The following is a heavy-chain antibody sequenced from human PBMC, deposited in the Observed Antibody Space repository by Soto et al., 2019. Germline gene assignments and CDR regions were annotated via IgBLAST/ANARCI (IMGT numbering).Heavy chain of an antibody. CDR3: ARELVPAAMVYYYYGMDV. CDR2: ISSSSSSTI. D-gene: IGHD2-2*01. Sequence: PGGSLRLSCAASGFTFSSYSMNWVRQAPGKGLEWVSYISSSSSSTIYYADSVKGRFTISRDNAKNSLYLQMNSLRDEDTAVYYCARELVPAAMVYYYYGMDVWGQGTTVTVSS. V-gene: IGHV3-48*02. J-gene: IGHJ6*02. CDR1: GFTFSSYS.